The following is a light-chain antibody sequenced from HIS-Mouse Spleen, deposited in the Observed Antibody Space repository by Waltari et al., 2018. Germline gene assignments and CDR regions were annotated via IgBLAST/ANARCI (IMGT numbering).Light chain of an antibody. V-gene: IGKV2-28*01. Sequence: DIVMTQSPLSLPVTPGEPASISCRSSQSLLHSNGYNYLYWYLQKPGQSPQLLIYLGSNRASGVPDRFSGSGSGTDVTLKISRVEAEDVGVYYCMQALQTPFTFGPGTKVDIK. CDR3: MQALQTPFT. CDR2: LGS. J-gene: IGKJ3*01. CDR1: QSLLHSNGYNY.